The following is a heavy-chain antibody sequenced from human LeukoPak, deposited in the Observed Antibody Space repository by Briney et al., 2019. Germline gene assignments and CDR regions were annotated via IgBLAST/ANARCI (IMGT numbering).Heavy chain of an antibody. V-gene: IGHV3-23*01. CDR1: GFTFSSYA. CDR2: ISGSGDST. D-gene: IGHD2-15*01. CDR3: AKGGAIVVVVAAPDY. J-gene: IGHJ4*02. Sequence: GGSLRLSCAASGFTFSSYAMSWVRQAPGKGLEWVSAISGSGDSTYYADSVKGRFTISRDNSKNTLYLQMNSLKAEDTAVYYCAKGGAIVVVVAAPDYWGQGTLVTVSS.